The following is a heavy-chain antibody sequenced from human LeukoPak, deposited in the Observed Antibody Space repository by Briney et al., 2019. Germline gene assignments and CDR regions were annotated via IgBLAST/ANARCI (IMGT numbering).Heavy chain of an antibody. CDR3: ARYGYDYDFWSGYYYYFDY. D-gene: IGHD3-3*01. V-gene: IGHV1-8*01. Sequence: ASVKVSCKASGYTFTSYDINWVRQATGQGLEWMGWMNPNSGNTGYAQKFQGRVTMTRNTSISTAYMELSSLRSEDTAVYYCARYGYDYDFWSGYYYYFDYWGQGTLVTVSS. CDR1: GYTFTSYD. J-gene: IGHJ4*02. CDR2: MNPNSGNT.